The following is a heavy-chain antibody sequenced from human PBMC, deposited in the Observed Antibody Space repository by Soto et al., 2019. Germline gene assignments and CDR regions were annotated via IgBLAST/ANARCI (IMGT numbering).Heavy chain of an antibody. J-gene: IGHJ6*02. CDR1: GYTFTSYG. CDR3: ARFLLPQLLMHV. D-gene: IGHD2-2*01. Sequence: ASVKVSCKTSGYTFTSYGISWVRQAPGQGLEWMGWISAYNGNTNYAQKLQGRVTMTTDTSTSTAYMELRSLRSDDTAVYYCARFLLPQLLMHVPGQAATVTVSS. CDR2: ISAYNGNT. V-gene: IGHV1-18*01.